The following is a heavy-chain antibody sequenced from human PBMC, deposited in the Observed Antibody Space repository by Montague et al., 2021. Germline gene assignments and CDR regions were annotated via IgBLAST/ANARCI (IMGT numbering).Heavy chain of an antibody. D-gene: IGHD3-10*01. J-gene: IGHJ4*02. CDR3: ARVAFPGASGSHHIVN. CDR1: GFSVEDTY. V-gene: IGHV3-53*01. CDR2: IYTSGTT. Sequence: SLRLSCAASGFSVEDTYMSWVRQPPVTGLEWKGLEWVSVIYTSGTTYYADSVQGRFIVSRDNSKNTVFLQMNNLRVEDTGVYYCARVAFPGASGSHHIVNWGQGVLVTVSS.